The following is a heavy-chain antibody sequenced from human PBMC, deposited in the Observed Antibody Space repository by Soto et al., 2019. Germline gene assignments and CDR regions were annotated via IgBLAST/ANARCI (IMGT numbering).Heavy chain of an antibody. CDR3: ARDCSGGSCYSGTGAFDI. CDR1: GYTFTSYD. V-gene: IGHV1-8*01. D-gene: IGHD2-15*01. J-gene: IGHJ3*02. CDR2: MNPNSGNT. Sequence: QVQLVQSGAEVKKPGASVKVSCKASGYTFTSYDINWVRQATGQGLEWMGWMNPNSGNTGYAQKFQGRVTITRNTSISTAYMELSSLRSEDTAVYYCARDCSGGSCYSGTGAFDIWGQGTMVTVSS.